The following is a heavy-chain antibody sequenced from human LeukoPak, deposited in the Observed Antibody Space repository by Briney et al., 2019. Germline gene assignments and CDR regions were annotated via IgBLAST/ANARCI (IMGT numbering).Heavy chain of an antibody. V-gene: IGHV5-51*01. CDR1: GYTFTSYG. J-gene: IGHJ5*02. D-gene: IGHD3-22*01. CDR3: ARLPHSSGYYFNNWFDP. CDR2: IYPGDSDT. Sequence: GESLKISCKGSGYTFTSYGIGWVRQMPGKGLEWMGIIYPGDSDTRYSPSFQGQVTISADKSISTAYLQWSSLKASDTAMYYCARLPHSSGYYFNNWFDPWGQGTLVTVSS.